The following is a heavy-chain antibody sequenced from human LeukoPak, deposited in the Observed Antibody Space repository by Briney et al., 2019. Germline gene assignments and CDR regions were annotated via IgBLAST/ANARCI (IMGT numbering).Heavy chain of an antibody. CDR1: GFTFSSYA. CDR2: ISGGGGST. D-gene: IGHD3-10*01. V-gene: IGHV3-23*01. CDR3: ARWFGPKRPGYFDY. J-gene: IGHJ4*02. Sequence: GGSPRLSCAASGFTFSSYAMSWVRQAPGKGLEWVSAISGGGGSTYYADSVKGRFTISRDNSKNTLYLQMNSLRAEDTAVYYCARWFGPKRPGYFDYWGQGTLVTVSS.